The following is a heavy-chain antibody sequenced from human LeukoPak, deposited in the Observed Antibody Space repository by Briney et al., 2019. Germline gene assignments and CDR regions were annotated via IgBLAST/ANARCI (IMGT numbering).Heavy chain of an antibody. J-gene: IGHJ4*02. CDR2: ISGSGGNT. V-gene: IGHV3-23*01. D-gene: IGHD1-26*01. Sequence: GGSLRLSCAASGFTFSTYVMSWVRQAPGKGLEWVSGISGSGGNTYYADSVKGRFTISRDNAKNKLYLQMNSLRAEDTAVYYCAKVGVVGALIYFDYWGQGTLVTVSS. CDR1: GFTFSTYV. CDR3: AKVGVVGALIYFDY.